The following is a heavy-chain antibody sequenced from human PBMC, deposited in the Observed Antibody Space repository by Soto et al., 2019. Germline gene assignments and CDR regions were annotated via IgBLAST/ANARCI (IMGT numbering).Heavy chain of an antibody. J-gene: IGHJ4*02. D-gene: IGHD6-13*01. V-gene: IGHV3-23*01. Sequence: PGESLKISCAASGFTLFTLTSYVMRWGRQPPGKGLEWVSPISLSGSGDTYYADSVKGRFTISRDNSKNTLYLQMNSLRAEDTAVYYCARNRGTSWQYVFDYWGQGTPVTVSS. CDR3: ARNRGTSWQYVFDY. CDR2: ISLSGSGDT. CDR1: GFTLFTLTSYV.